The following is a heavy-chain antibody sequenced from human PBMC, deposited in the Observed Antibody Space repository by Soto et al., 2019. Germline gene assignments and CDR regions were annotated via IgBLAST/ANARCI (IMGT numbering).Heavy chain of an antibody. J-gene: IGHJ4*02. Sequence: EVQLVESGGGLVQPGGSLSLSCAASGFTFSSYWLHWVRPAPGKGLVWVSRIKSDGSNINYADSVKGRFTISRDNAKNPLYLQMNCLRAEDTAIYYGARGGFSGSGSFIQGDYWGQGTLVTVSS. V-gene: IGHV3-74*01. D-gene: IGHD3-10*01. CDR2: IKSDGSNI. CDR1: GFTFSSYW. CDR3: ARGGFSGSGSFIQGDY.